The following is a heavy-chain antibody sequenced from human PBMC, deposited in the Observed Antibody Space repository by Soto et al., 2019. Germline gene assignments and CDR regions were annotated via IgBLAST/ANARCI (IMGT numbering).Heavy chain of an antibody. CDR1: GASITFGGYS. CDR2: VNHLETT. D-gene: IGHD1-26*01. J-gene: IGHJ4*02. CDR3: ARGGGSDAFDD. V-gene: IGHV4-30-2*01. Sequence: SETLSLTCTVSGASITFGGYSWSWLRQTPGKGLEWIGYVNHLETTFYNPSFESRLTLSIDRAKNQFSLKLHSMSAADRAVYFCARGGGSDAFDDWGQGTLVTVSS.